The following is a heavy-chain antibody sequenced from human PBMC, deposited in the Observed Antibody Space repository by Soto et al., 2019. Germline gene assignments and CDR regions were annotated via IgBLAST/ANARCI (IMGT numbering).Heavy chain of an antibody. Sequence: GESLKISCKGSGGSFTSYWIGWVRQMPGKGLEWMGIIYPGDSDTRYSPSFQGQVTISADKSISTAYLQWSSLKASDTAMYYCARGECSGGSCYSRSMSRLYHYGMDVWGQGTTVTGSS. CDR1: GGSFTSYW. V-gene: IGHV5-51*01. J-gene: IGHJ6*01. CDR2: IYPGDSDT. D-gene: IGHD2-15*01. CDR3: ARGECSGGSCYSRSMSRLYHYGMDV.